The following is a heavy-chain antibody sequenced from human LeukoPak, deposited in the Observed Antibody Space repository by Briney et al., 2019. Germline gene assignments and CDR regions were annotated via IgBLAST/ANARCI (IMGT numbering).Heavy chain of an antibody. Sequence: SGPTLVKPTQTLTLTCTFSGFSLSTCGVGVGWIRQPPGKALEWLALIYWDDDKRYSPSPKSRLTITKDTSKNQVVLTMTNMDPVDTATYYCAHRQSLYSSSWYFDYWGQGTLVTVSS. J-gene: IGHJ4*02. CDR3: AHRQSLYSSSWYFDY. CDR1: GFSLSTCGVG. D-gene: IGHD6-13*01. CDR2: IYWDDDK. V-gene: IGHV2-5*02.